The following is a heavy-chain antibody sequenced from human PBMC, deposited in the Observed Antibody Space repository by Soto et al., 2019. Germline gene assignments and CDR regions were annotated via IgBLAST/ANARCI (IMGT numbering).Heavy chain of an antibody. Sequence: PSETLSLTCTVSGGSISSYYWSWIRQPPGKGLEWIGYIYYSGSTNYNPSLKSRVTISVDTSKNQFSLKLSSVTAADTAVYYCARGDTATHPDYWGQGTLVTVSS. CDR3: ARGDTATHPDY. D-gene: IGHD5-18*01. J-gene: IGHJ4*02. CDR2: IYYSGST. V-gene: IGHV4-59*01. CDR1: GGSISSYY.